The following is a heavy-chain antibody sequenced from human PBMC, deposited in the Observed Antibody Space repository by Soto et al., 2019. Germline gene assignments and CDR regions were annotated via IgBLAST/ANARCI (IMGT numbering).Heavy chain of an antibody. Sequence: TSETLSLTCTVSGGSLSSYYLSWIRQPPGKGLEWIGYIYYSGSTNYNPSLKSRVTISVDTSKNQFSLKLSSVTAADTAVYYCARDNSAPQDIVVVPAAMPGVSYRENYYYYYMDVWGKGTTVTVSS. V-gene: IGHV4-59*01. CDR1: GGSLSSYY. J-gene: IGHJ6*03. CDR3: ARDNSAPQDIVVVPAAMPGVSYRENYYYYYMDV. CDR2: IYYSGST. D-gene: IGHD2-2*01.